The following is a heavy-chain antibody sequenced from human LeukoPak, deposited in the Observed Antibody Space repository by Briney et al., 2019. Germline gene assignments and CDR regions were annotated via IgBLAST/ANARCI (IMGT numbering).Heavy chain of an antibody. CDR2: IRSDGSIK. D-gene: IGHD2-15*01. Sequence: GGSLRLSCAASGFTFSTYGMHWVRQAPGTGLEWVAFIRSDGSIKYYADSVKGRFTISRDNSKNTLYVQMNSLRAEDTAVYYCAKKRRVCSGGSCYYDDAFDIWGQGTMVTVSS. J-gene: IGHJ3*02. V-gene: IGHV3-30*02. CDR1: GFTFSTYG. CDR3: AKKRRVCSGGSCYYDDAFDI.